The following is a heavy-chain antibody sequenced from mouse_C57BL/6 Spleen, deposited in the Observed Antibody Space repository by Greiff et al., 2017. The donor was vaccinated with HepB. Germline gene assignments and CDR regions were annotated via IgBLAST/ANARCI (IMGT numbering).Heavy chain of an antibody. D-gene: IGHD4-1*01. V-gene: IGHV1-64*01. CDR1: GYTFTSYW. Sequence: VQLQQPGAELVKPGASVKLSCKASGYTFTSYWMHWVKQRPGQGLEWIGMIHPNSGSTNYNEKFKSKATLTVDKSSSTAYMQLSSLTSEDSAVYYCASITGTYSMDYWGQGTSVTVAS. CDR2: IHPNSGST. CDR3: ASITGTYSMDY. J-gene: IGHJ4*01.